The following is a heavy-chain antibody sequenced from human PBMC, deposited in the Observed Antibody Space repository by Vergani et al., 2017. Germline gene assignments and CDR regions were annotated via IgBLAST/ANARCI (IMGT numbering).Heavy chain of an antibody. Sequence: QVRLQESGPGLLKPSQTLSLTCTVSGGSISGGGYYWNGIRQHPGKGLEWIGYIHNSGSTYYKPSLEGRLTLSLDTSKNQFSLKLSSVTAADTAVYYCATDRQKNYFYFCMDVWGKGTTVTVSS. CDR3: ATDRQKNYFYFCMDV. V-gene: IGHV4-31*03. CDR2: IHNSGST. CDR1: GGSISGGGYY. J-gene: IGHJ6*03.